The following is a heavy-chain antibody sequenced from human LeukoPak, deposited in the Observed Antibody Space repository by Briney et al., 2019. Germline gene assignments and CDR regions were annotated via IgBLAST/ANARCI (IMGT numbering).Heavy chain of an antibody. D-gene: IGHD1-26*01. CDR3: AGKEWELHPFDY. V-gene: IGHV4-59*01. Sequence: SETLSLTRTVSGGSISSYYWSWIRQPPGKGLEWIGYIYYSGSTNYNPSLKSRVTISVDTSKNQFSLKLSSVTAADTAVYYCAGKEWELHPFDYWGQGTLVTVSS. CDR2: IYYSGST. CDR1: GGSISSYY. J-gene: IGHJ4*02.